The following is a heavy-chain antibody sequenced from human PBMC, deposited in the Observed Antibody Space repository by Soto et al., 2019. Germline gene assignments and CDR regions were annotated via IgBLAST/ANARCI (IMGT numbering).Heavy chain of an antibody. CDR1: GGTFSSYA. V-gene: IGHV1-69*12. D-gene: IGHD4-4*01. J-gene: IGHJ6*02. CDR2: IIPLFRTP. CDR3: ARDNDRLQLGGNYYYILDV. Sequence: QVQLVQSGAEMKEPGSSVKVSCKTSGGTFSSYAISWLRQVPGQGLEWMGGIIPLFRTPDYAQKFQGRVTIAADESTSTAYMELSSLRSEDTAVYYCARDNDRLQLGGNYYYILDVWGQGTTITVSS.